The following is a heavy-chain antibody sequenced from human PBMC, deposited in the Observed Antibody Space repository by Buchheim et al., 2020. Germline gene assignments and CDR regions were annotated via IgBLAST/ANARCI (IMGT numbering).Heavy chain of an antibody. CDR2: ISYDGSNK. CDR3: AKDSSGWYFDY. V-gene: IGHV3-30*18. Sequence: QVQLVESGGGVVQPGRSLRLSCAASGFTFSSYGMHWVRQAPGKGLEWVAVISYDGSNKYYADSVKGRFTISRDNSKNTLYLQMNSLRAEDTAVYYCAKDSSGWYFDYWGQGTL. J-gene: IGHJ4*02. D-gene: IGHD6-19*01. CDR1: GFTFSSYG.